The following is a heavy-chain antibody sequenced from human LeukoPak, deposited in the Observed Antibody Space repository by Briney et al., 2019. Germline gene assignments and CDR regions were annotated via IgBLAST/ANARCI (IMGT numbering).Heavy chain of an antibody. CDR1: GGSTSNYY. Sequence: SETLSLTCTVSGGSTSNYYWSWIRQPPGKGLEWIGYIYYSGSTKYNPSLRSRVTISIDTFKDQFSLKVSSVTAADTAGYYCARGHLWFGGLQYLDCRGKGANVT. CDR2: IYYSGST. V-gene: IGHV4-59*01. CDR3: ARGHLWFGGLQYLDC. J-gene: IGHJ6*03. D-gene: IGHD3-10*01.